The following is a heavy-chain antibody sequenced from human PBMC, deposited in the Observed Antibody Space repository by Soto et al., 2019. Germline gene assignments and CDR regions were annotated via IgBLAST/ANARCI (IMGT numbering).Heavy chain of an antibody. CDR1: GGTFSSYT. Sequence: ASVKVSCKASGGTFSSYTISWVRQAPGQGLEWMGRIIPILGIANYAQKFQGRVTITADKSTSTAYMELSSLRSEDTAVYYCARVPWVTYCSGGSCYSDWFDPWGQGTLVTVSS. D-gene: IGHD2-15*01. V-gene: IGHV1-69*02. CDR2: IIPILGIA. J-gene: IGHJ5*02. CDR3: ARVPWVTYCSGGSCYSDWFDP.